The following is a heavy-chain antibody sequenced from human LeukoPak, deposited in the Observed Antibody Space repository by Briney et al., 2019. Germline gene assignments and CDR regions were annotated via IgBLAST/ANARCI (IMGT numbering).Heavy chain of an antibody. J-gene: IGHJ4*02. Sequence: PSETLSLTCTVSGYSISSGGYYWSWIRQPPGKGLEWIGYIYPRGSTYYNPSLKSRVILSLDKSANQFSLNLSSVTAADTAVYYCARFSPRAMGNYLDFWGQGTLVTVSS. D-gene: IGHD7-27*01. V-gene: IGHV4-30-2*01. CDR2: IYPRGST. CDR1: GYSISSGGYY. CDR3: ARFSPRAMGNYLDF.